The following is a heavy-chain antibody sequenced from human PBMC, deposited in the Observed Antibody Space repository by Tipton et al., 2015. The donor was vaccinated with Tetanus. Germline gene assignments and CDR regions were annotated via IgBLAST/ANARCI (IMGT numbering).Heavy chain of an antibody. CDR2: IYFTGTT. V-gene: IGHV4-31*03. D-gene: IGHD2-21*01. Sequence: TLSLTCTVSGDSISSGDFYWSWIRQHPGKGLEWIGYIYFTGTTYYNPSLESRLTISIDTSKNQFSLTLTSVTVADTAFYFCARVLRYSAAGGWDDAFDIWGQGTLVTVSS. J-gene: IGHJ3*02. CDR3: ARVLRYSAAGGWDDAFDI. CDR1: GDSISSGDFY.